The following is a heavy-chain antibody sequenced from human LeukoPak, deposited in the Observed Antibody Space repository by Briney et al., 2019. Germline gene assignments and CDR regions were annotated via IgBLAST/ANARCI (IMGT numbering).Heavy chain of an antibody. CDR1: GFTFSRYW. D-gene: IGHD2-2*01. CDR2: INQDGSEK. J-gene: IGHJ4*02. CDR3: VRYCSTATCYVHFDY. V-gene: IGHV3-7*03. Sequence: SGGSLRLSCAASGFTFSRYWMSWVRQAPGKGLEWVANINQDGSEKYYVDSVKGRFTISRDNAKNSLYLQMNSLRAVDTAVYYCVRYCSTATCYVHFDYWGQGALVTVSS.